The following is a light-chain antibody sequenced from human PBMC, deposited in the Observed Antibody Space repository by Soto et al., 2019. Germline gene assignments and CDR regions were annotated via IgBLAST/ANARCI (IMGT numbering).Light chain of an antibody. J-gene: IGKJ4*01. CDR1: QSVSSSY. V-gene: IGKV3D-7*01. CDR2: GAS. CDR3: QQDYHSLT. Sequence: EIVMTQSPATLSLSPGERATLSCRASQSVSSSYLSWYQQKPGQAPRLLIYGASTRATGIPARFSGSGSGTDSTLTISSLQPEDFAVYYCQQDYHSLTFGGGTKVDIK.